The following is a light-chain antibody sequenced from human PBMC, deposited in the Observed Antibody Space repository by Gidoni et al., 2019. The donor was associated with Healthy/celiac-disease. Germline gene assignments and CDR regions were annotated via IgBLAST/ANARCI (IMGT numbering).Light chain of an antibody. CDR3: QLRYSTPPLT. CDR2: AAS. J-gene: IGKJ4*01. V-gene: IGKV1-39*01. Sequence: DSQITQYPASLPASVGDRVTITRRASQSISSYLYWYQQKPGKDPKLLIYAASSLQSGGPSRGSGSGCGTDFTITISSLQPEDFATYYCQLRYSTPPLTFXGXTKVEIK. CDR1: QSISSY.